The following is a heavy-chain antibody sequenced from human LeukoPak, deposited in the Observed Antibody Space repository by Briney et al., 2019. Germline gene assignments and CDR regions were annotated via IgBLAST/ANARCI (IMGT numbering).Heavy chain of an antibody. CDR2: VYATGTT. Sequence: PSETLSLTCTVSGGSISSSSYYWGWIRQPPGKGLEWIAYVYATGTTNYNPSLKTRATISMDTSKNQLSLTLTSVTAADTAVYYCARVGSGGAWFDFWGQGTLDSVSS. CDR1: GGSISSSSYY. CDR3: ARVGSGGAWFDF. J-gene: IGHJ4*02. V-gene: IGHV4-61*05. D-gene: IGHD6-19*01.